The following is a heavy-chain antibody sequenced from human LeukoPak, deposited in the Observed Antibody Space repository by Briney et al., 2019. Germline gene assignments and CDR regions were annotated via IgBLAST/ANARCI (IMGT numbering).Heavy chain of an antibody. D-gene: IGHD4-17*01. V-gene: IGHV1-18*01. Sequence: ASVKVSCKASGYTFSNYGISWVRQAPGQGLEWMGWISSYNDNTNYAQKLQGRVTMTTDTSTSTAYMELSSLRADDTAVYYCARPRAPVTRISSFDIWGQGTMVTVSS. CDR1: GYTFSNYG. CDR3: ARPRAPVTRISSFDI. J-gene: IGHJ3*02. CDR2: ISSYNDNT.